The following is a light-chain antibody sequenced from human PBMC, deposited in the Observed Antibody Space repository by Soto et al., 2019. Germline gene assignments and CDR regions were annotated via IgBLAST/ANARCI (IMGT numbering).Light chain of an antibody. CDR1: SSNIGKNY. CDR2: DDN. V-gene: IGLV1-51*01. J-gene: IGLJ2*01. CDR3: GTCDNSLRAVV. Sequence: QSVLTQPPSVSAAPGQKVTISCSGSSSNIGKNYVSWYQHLPGTAPKPLIYDDNKRPSGIPDRFSASKSGTSATLAITGLQTGDEADFYCGTCDNSLRAVVFGGGTKLTVL.